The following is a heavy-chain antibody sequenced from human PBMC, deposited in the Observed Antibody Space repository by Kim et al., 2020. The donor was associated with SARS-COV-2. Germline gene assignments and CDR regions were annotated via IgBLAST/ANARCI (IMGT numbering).Heavy chain of an antibody. J-gene: IGHJ4*02. CDR2: ISSSSSTI. Sequence: GGSLRLSCAASGFTFSSYSMNWVRQAPGKGLEWVSYISSSSSTIYYADSVKGRFTISRDNAKNSLYLQMNSLRDEDTAVYYCARDKLGTGLLWFGPTDFDYWGQGTLVTVSS. V-gene: IGHV3-48*02. D-gene: IGHD3-10*01. CDR1: GFTFSSYS. CDR3: ARDKLGTGLLWFGPTDFDY.